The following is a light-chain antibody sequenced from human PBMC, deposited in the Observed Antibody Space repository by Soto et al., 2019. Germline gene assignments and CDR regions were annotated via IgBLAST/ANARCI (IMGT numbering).Light chain of an antibody. V-gene: IGLV2-14*01. J-gene: IGLJ2*01. CDR3: ISYTTTNTLI. CDR2: EVT. CDR1: SSDVGRYNY. Sequence: QSALTQPPSASGSPGQSVTISCTGTSSDVGRYNYVSWYQHRPGKAPKLMIYEVTKRPSGVSNRFSGSKSGDTASLTISGLQAEDEADYYCISYTTTNTLIFGGGTKLTVL.